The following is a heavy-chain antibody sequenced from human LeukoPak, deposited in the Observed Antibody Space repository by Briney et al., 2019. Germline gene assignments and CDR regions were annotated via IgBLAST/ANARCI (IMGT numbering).Heavy chain of an antibody. Sequence: PGGSLRLSCAASGFTFNSYSMDWVRQAPGKGLEWVSSISSSSSYIYYADSVKGRFTISRDNAKNSLCLQMNSLRAEDTAVYYCAKTPRFTRSWFAFDIWGQGTVVTVSS. CDR2: ISSSSSYI. V-gene: IGHV3-21*01. CDR3: AKTPRFTRSWFAFDI. CDR1: GFTFNSYS. D-gene: IGHD3-10*01. J-gene: IGHJ3*02.